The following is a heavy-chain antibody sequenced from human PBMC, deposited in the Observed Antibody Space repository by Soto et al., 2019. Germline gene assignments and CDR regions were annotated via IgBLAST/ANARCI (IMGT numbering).Heavy chain of an antibody. CDR1: GGSISSGGYY. D-gene: IGHD3-9*01. Sequence: SETLSLTCTVSGGSISSGGYYWSWIRQHPGKGLEWIGYIYYSGSTYYNPSLKSRVTISVDTSKNQFSLKLSSVTAADTAVYYFARVIRYFDWSFAYWGQGTLVPVSS. J-gene: IGHJ4*02. CDR2: IYYSGST. CDR3: ARVIRYFDWSFAY. V-gene: IGHV4-31*03.